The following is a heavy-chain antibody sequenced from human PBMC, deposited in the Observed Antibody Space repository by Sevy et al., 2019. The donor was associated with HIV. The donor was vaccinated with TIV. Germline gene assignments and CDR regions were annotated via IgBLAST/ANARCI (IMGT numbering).Heavy chain of an antibody. V-gene: IGHV3-11*01. CDR2: ISSSGSTI. D-gene: IGHD2-15*01. J-gene: IGHJ4*02. CDR1: GFTFSDYY. Sequence: GGSLRLSCAASGFTFSDYYMSWIRQAPGKGLELVSYISSSGSTIYYADSVKGRFTISRDNAKNSLYLQMNSLRAEDTAVYYCARDNHCSGGSCRGRRGYYFDYWGQGTLVTVSS. CDR3: ARDNHCSGGSCRGRRGYYFDY.